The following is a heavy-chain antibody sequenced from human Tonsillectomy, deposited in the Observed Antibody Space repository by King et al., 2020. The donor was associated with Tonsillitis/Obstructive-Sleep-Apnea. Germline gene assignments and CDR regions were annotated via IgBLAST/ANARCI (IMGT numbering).Heavy chain of an antibody. J-gene: IGHJ3*02. CDR1: GYSFTSYW. CDR2: IDPSDSYT. Sequence: EVQLVESGAEVKKPGESLRISCKGSGYSFTSYWISWVRQMPGKGLEWMGRIDPSDSYTNYSPSFQGHVTISADKSLSTAYLQWSSLKASDTAMYYCARQVIVVVPAAERNAFDIWGQGTMVTVSS. CDR3: ARQVIVVVPAAERNAFDI. D-gene: IGHD2-2*01. V-gene: IGHV5-10-1*03.